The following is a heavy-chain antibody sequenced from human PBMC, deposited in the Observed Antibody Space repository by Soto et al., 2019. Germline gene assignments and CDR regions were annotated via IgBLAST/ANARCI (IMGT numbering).Heavy chain of an antibody. CDR3: ARDSLPRRGYGDY. V-gene: IGHV1-18*01. CDR1: GYTFTSYG. J-gene: IGHJ4*02. D-gene: IGHD5-12*01. Sequence: XSVKVSFKASGYTFTSYGISSVRHAPGQGLEWMGWISAYNGNTNYAQKLQGRVTMTTDTSTSTAYMELRSLTSDDTAVYYCARDSLPRRGYGDYWGQGTLVTVSS. CDR2: ISAYNGNT.